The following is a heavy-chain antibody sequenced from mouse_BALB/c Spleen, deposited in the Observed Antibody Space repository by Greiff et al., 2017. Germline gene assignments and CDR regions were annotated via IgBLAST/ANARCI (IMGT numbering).Heavy chain of an antibody. Sequence: QVQLQQPGAELVKPGASVKMSCTASGYTFTSYNMHWVKQTPGQGLEWIGYIYPGNGDTSYNQKFKGKGTITADKSSSTAYMQLSSLTSEDSAVYYCARQGRYAMDYWGQGTSVTVSS. CDR2: IYPGNGDT. J-gene: IGHJ4*01. V-gene: IGHV1-12*01. CDR3: ARQGRYAMDY. CDR1: GYTFTSYN. D-gene: IGHD3-3*01.